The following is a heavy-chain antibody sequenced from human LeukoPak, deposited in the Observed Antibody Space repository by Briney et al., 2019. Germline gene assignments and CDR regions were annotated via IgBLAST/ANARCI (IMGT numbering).Heavy chain of an antibody. Sequence: PGGSLRLSCAASGFTFSSYGMNWVRQAPGKGLEWVSSISSSSSYIYYADSVKGRFTISRDNSNNTLYVQMNSLRPEDTAIYYCARDLSDSNLYGGVSDLWAQGTLVTVSS. CDR2: ISSSSSYI. CDR1: GFTFSSYG. V-gene: IGHV3-21*01. J-gene: IGHJ5*02. CDR3: ARDLSDSNLYGGVSDL. D-gene: IGHD6-13*01.